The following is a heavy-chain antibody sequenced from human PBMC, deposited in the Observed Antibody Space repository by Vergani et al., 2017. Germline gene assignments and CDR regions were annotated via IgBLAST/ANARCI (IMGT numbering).Heavy chain of an antibody. V-gene: IGHV3-30-3*01. Sequence: QVQLVESGGGVVQSGRSLRLFCAASGFTLSIYAMHWVRQAPGKGLEWVAVISYDGSNKYYADSVKGRFTISRDNSKNTLYLQMNSLRAEDTAVFYCAKELVDWYFDLWGRGTLVTVSS. CDR3: AKELVDWYFDL. CDR2: ISYDGSNK. CDR1: GFTLSIYA. J-gene: IGHJ2*01.